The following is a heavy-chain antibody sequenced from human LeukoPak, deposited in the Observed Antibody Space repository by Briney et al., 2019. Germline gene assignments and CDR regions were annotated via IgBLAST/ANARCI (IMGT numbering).Heavy chain of an antibody. CDR1: GGSISSSSYY. CDR3: ARAGLETYYGKSYFDY. Sequence: SETLSLTCTVSGGSISSSSYYWGWIRQPPGKGLEWIGSVYYSGSTYYNPSLKSRVTISVDTSKNQFSLKLSSVTAADTAVYYCARAGLETYYGKSYFDYWGQGTLVTVSS. CDR2: VYYSGST. D-gene: IGHD3-10*01. J-gene: IGHJ4*02. V-gene: IGHV4-39*01.